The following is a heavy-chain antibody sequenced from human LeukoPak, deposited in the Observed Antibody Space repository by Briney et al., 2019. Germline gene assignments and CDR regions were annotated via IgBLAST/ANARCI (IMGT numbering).Heavy chain of an antibody. D-gene: IGHD3-22*01. CDR3: ARGVPRYYSDSSGYYYFDS. CDR2: INPNSGGT. CDR1: GYTFIGYY. J-gene: IGHJ4*02. Sequence: ASVKVSCKASGYTFIGYYMHWVRQAPGQGLEWMGWINPNSGGTNYAQKFQGRVTMTRDTSISTAYMELSRLRSDDTAVYYCARGVPRYYSDSSGYYYFDSWGQGTLVSVSS. V-gene: IGHV1-2*02.